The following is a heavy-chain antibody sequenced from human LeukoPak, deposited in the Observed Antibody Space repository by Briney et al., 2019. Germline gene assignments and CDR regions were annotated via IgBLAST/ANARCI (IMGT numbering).Heavy chain of an antibody. CDR2: ISSSSSYT. J-gene: IGHJ3*02. CDR3: ARDSLYCSGGSCYWVRAFDI. CDR1: GFTFSDYY. Sequence: PGGSLRLSCAASGFTFSDYYMSWIRQAPGKGLEWVSCISSSSSYTNYADSVKGRFTISRDNAKNSLYLQMNSLRAEDTAVYYCARDSLYCSGGSCYWVRAFDIWGQGTMVTVSS. V-gene: IGHV3-11*06. D-gene: IGHD2-15*01.